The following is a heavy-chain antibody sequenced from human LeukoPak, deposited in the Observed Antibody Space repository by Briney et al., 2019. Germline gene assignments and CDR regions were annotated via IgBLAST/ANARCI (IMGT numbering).Heavy chain of an antibody. D-gene: IGHD4-17*01. CDR3: ARTTVTTYLWDAFDI. CDR1: GFTFSSYG. J-gene: IGHJ3*02. V-gene: IGHV3-30*03. CDR2: ISYDGSNK. Sequence: GRSLRLSCAASGFTFSSYGMHWVRQAPGKGLEWVAVISYDGSNKYYADSVKGRFTISRDNSKNTLYLQMNSLRAEDTAVYYCARTTVTTYLWDAFDIWGQGTMVTVSS.